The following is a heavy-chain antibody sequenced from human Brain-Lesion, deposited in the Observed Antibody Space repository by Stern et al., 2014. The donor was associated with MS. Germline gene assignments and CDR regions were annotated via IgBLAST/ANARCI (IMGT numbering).Heavy chain of an antibody. CDR1: GFTFNSYS. D-gene: IGHD2-2*01. V-gene: IGHV3-21*02. CDR3: ARVDCSGTNCFYYYYGMDV. Sequence: EVQLVESGGGLVKPWGSLRLSCEASGFTFNSYSMNWVRQAPGKGLEWVSSISVGTDYIYYADSVKGRFTISRDNAKNSLFLQMNTLRAEDTGVYYCARVDCSGTNCFYYYYGMDVWGQGTTVTVSS. CDR2: ISVGTDYI. J-gene: IGHJ6*02.